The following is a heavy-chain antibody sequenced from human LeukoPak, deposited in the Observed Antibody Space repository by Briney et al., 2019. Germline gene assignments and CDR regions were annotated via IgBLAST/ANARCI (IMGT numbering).Heavy chain of an antibody. CDR3: AGDTENFDY. J-gene: IGHJ4*02. CDR1: GGSISSGSYY. CDR2: IYTSGST. Sequence: SETLSLTCTVSGGSISSGSYYWSWIRQPAGKGLEWIGRIYTSGSTNSNPSLKSRVTISVDTSKNQFSLKLSSVTAADTAVYYCAGDTENFDYWGQGTLVTVSS. D-gene: IGHD4-11*01. V-gene: IGHV4-61*02.